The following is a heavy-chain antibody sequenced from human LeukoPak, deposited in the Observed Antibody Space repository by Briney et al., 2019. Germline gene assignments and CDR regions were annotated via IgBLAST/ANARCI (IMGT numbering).Heavy chain of an antibody. D-gene: IGHD4-17*01. CDR2: INGYGTTT. CDR1: GFTFETYW. J-gene: IGHJ4*02. Sequence: QTGGSLRLSCAASGFTFETYWMHWVRQAPGKGLVWVSCINGYGTTTNYADSVKGRFTISRDNAKNTLYLQMNSLRVEDTAVYYCARDEPTVTTGPPVGSWGQGTLVTVSS. V-gene: IGHV3-74*01. CDR3: ARDEPTVTTGPPVGS.